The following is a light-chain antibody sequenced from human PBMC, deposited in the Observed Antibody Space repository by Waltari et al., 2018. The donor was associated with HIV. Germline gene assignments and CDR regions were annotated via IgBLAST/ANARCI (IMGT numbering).Light chain of an antibody. CDR3: QTWGAGIVV. CDR2: LNSDGSH. CDR1: SAHSIYA. V-gene: IGLV4-69*01. Sequence: QLVLTQSPSASASLGASVKLTCTLSSAHSIYAIAWHQQQPEQGPRYLMKLNSDGSHRKGDGIPDRFSGSASGAERYLTISNVQSEDEGTYDCQTWGAGIVVFGGGTRLSVL. J-gene: IGLJ2*01.